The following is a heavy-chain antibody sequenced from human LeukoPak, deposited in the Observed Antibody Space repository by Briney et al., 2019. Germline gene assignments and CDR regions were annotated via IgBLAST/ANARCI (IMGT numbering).Heavy chain of an antibody. CDR2: ISKSGSTI. D-gene: IGHD6-13*01. V-gene: IGHV3-11*04. J-gene: IGHJ5*02. CDR1: GFTFSDYS. Sequence: PGGSLRLSCGASGFTFSDYSMNWLRQAPGKGLEWVSYISKSGSTIYYVDSVKGRFTISRDNAKNSLYLQMNSLRADDMAMYYCARDFGGAAAGTWGQGTLVTVSS. CDR3: ARDFGGAAAGT.